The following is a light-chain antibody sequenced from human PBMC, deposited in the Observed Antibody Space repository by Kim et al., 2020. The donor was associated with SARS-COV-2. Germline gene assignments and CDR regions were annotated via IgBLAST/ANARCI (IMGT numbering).Light chain of an antibody. CDR2: GAA. J-gene: IGKJ2*03. V-gene: IGKV3-15*01. Sequence: VSPGERATLSCRASQSISNKLAWYQHKPGQAPRLLIHGAATRATDIPARFSGSGSGTEFTLTISSLQSEDFAVYYCQQYNYWPIYSFGQGTKLEI. CDR1: QSISNK. CDR3: QQYNYWPIYS.